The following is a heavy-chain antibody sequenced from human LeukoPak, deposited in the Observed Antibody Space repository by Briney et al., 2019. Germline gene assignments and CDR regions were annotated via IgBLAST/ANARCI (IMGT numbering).Heavy chain of an antibody. CDR2: ISSSSSYI. CDR3: ARDKGSDLGIPPYYYMDV. J-gene: IGHJ6*03. Sequence: KPGGSLRLSCAASGFTFSSYSMNWVRQAPGKGLDWVSSISSSSSYIYYADSVKGRFTISRDNAKNSLYLQMNSLRAEDTAVYYCARDKGSDLGIPPYYYMDVWGKGTAVTVSS. CDR1: GFTFSSYS. V-gene: IGHV3-21*01. D-gene: IGHD1-14*01.